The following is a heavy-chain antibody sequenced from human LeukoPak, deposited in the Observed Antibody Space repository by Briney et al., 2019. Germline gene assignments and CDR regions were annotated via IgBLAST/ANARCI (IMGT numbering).Heavy chain of an antibody. CDR1: GGSISSYY. CDR2: IFYSGST. V-gene: IGHV4-59*01. Sequence: SETLSLTCTVSGGSISSYYWSWIRQPPGKGLEWIGYIFYSGSTNYNPSLKSRVAMSVDTSKNQFSLKLSSVTAADTAVYYCARGAGCSTTSCHDAFDIWGQGTMVTVSS. D-gene: IGHD2-2*01. J-gene: IGHJ3*02. CDR3: ARGAGCSTTSCHDAFDI.